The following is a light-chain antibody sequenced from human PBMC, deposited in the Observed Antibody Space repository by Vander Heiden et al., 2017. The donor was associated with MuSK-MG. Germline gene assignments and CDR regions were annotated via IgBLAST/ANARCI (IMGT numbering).Light chain of an antibody. Sequence: PFSLSASVGDSVTITCQASQDISNYLNWYQQKPGKAPKLLIYDASNLETGVPSRFSGSGSGTDFTFTISSLQPEDIATYYCQQYDNPTWTFGQGTKVEIK. J-gene: IGKJ1*01. CDR3: QQYDNPTWT. CDR1: QDISNY. CDR2: DAS. V-gene: IGKV1-33*01.